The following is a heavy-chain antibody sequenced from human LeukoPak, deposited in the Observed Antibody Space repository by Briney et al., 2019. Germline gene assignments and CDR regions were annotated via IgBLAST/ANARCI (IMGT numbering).Heavy chain of an antibody. CDR3: ARDLDPAYDSSGYYYFDY. D-gene: IGHD3-22*01. J-gene: IGHJ4*02. CDR2: ISSSGSTI. CDR1: GFTFSDYY. V-gene: IGHV3-11*01. Sequence: GGSLRLSCAASGFTFSDYYMSWIRQAPGKGLEGVSYISSSGSTIYYADSVKGRFTISRDNAKNSLYLQMNSLRAEDTAVYYCARDLDPAYDSSGYYYFDYWGQGTLVTVSS.